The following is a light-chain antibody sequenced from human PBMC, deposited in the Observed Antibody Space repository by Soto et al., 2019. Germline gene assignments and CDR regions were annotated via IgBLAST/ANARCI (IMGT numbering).Light chain of an antibody. Sequence: EIVLTQSPGTLSLSPGERATLSCRASQSVSSSYLAWYQQKPGQAPRLLIYGASSRATGIPERFSGSGSGTEFTLNISILEPEDFAVYCCQQYGSSPPYTFGQGTKLEIK. CDR1: QSVSSSY. V-gene: IGKV3-20*01. J-gene: IGKJ2*01. CDR3: QQYGSSPPYT. CDR2: GAS.